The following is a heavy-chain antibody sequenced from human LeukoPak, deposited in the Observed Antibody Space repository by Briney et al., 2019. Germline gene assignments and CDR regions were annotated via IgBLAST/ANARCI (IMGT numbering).Heavy chain of an antibody. J-gene: IGHJ4*02. V-gene: IGHV2-5*02. D-gene: IGHD3-10*01. Sequence: SGPTLVKPTQTLTLTCTFSGFSLSTTGVAVGWIRQPPGKALEWLAVIYWDDDKRYSPSLKSRLTITKDTSKNQVVLTMANMDPVDTATYYCALKAMDIGVYYFDYWGQGTLVTVSS. CDR2: IYWDDDK. CDR3: ALKAMDIGVYYFDY. CDR1: GFSLSTTGVA.